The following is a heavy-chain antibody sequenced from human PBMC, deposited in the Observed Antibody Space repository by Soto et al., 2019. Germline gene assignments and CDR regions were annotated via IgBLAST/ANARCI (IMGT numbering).Heavy chain of an antibody. Sequence: SQTLSPTCAITGDSVSSNSAGWSWVRQSPSRGLEWLGRTYYRSKWYYEYAVSVRGRITINPDTSKNQYSLQLNSVTPEDTAVYFCARGEQYSGRIFDYWGQGTLVTVS. CDR3: ARGEQYSGRIFDY. J-gene: IGHJ4*01. CDR1: GDSVSSNSAG. V-gene: IGHV6-1*01. CDR2: TYYRSKWYY. D-gene: IGHD1-26*01.